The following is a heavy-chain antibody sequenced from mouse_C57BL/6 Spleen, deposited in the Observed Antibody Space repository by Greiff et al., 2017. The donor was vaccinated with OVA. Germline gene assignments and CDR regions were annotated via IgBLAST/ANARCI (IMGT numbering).Heavy chain of an antibody. Sequence: VHVKQSGGGLVKPGGSLKLSCAASGFTFSDYGMHWVRQAPEKGLEWVAYISSGSSTIYYADTVKGRFTISRDNAKNTLFLQMTSLRSEDTAMYYCARFYGNYLDYWGQGTTLTVSS. CDR1: GFTFSDYG. CDR2: ISSGSSTI. D-gene: IGHD2-1*01. V-gene: IGHV5-17*01. J-gene: IGHJ2*01. CDR3: ARFYGNYLDY.